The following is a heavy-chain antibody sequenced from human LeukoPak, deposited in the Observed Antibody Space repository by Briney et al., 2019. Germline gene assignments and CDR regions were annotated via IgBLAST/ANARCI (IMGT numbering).Heavy chain of an antibody. CDR1: GGSISSYC. J-gene: IGHJ4*02. D-gene: IGHD3-10*01. V-gene: IGHV3-64*02. Sequence: ETLSLTCTVSGGSISSYCWSWIRQPPGKGLEYVSGISRDGRSTFYADSVKGRFTISRDNSKNTLYLQMGSLRAEDMAVYYCAIQIRGVVYWGQGTLVTVSS. CDR3: AIQIRGVVY. CDR2: ISRDGRST.